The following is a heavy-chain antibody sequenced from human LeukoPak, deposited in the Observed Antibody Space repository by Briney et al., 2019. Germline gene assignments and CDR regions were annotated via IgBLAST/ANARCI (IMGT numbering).Heavy chain of an antibody. CDR1: GFNFSDYF. Sequence: PGGFLRLSCAASGFNFSDYFMSWIRQAPGKGLQWLAYISKTGRGIEYAESVRGRFTISRDNAKNSVFLQMDSLRAEDTAVYFCATVRYSTIWSFEFDNWGQGALVTVSS. D-gene: IGHD5-12*01. CDR3: ATVRYSTIWSFEFDN. V-gene: IGHV3-11*01. CDR2: ISKTGRGI. J-gene: IGHJ4*02.